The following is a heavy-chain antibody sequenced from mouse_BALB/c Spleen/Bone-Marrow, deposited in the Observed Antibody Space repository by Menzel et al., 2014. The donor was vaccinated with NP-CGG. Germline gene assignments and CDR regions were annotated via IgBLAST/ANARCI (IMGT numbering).Heavy chain of an antibody. V-gene: IGHV1-5*01. CDR3: TRGITTVVATRAMDY. Sequence: EVQLQESGPVLARPGASVKMSCKASGYTFTSYWMHWVKQRPGQGLEWIGAIYPGNSDTSYNQKFKGKAKLTAVTSTSTAYMDLSSLTNEDSAVYYCTRGITTVVATRAMDYWGQGTSVTVSS. D-gene: IGHD1-1*01. CDR2: IYPGNSDT. CDR1: GYTFTSYW. J-gene: IGHJ4*01.